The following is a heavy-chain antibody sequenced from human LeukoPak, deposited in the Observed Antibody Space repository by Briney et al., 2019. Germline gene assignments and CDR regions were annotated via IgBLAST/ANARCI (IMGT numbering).Heavy chain of an antibody. J-gene: IGHJ4*02. V-gene: IGHV3-21*01. D-gene: IGHD5-12*01. CDR3: ARDSGYGLAFDY. Sequence: PGGSLRLSCAASGFTFSSYSMNWVRQAPGKGLEWVSSISSSSSYIYYADSVKGRFTISRDDAKNSLYPQMNSLRAEDTAVYYCARDSGYGLAFDYWGQGTLVTVSS. CDR1: GFTFSSYS. CDR2: ISSSSSYI.